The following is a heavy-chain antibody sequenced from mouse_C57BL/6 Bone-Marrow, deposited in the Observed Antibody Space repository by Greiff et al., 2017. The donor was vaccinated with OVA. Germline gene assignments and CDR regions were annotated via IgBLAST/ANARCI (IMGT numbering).Heavy chain of an antibody. Sequence: QVQLKQPGAELVKPGASVKLSCKASGYTFTSYWMHWVKQRPGQGLEWIGMIHPNSGSTNYNEKFKSKATLTVDKSSSTAYMQLSSLTSEDSALYYCARRRSNWYFDVWGTGTTVTVSS. V-gene: IGHV1-64*01. J-gene: IGHJ1*03. CDR2: IHPNSGST. CDR1: GYTFTSYW. CDR3: ARRRSNWYFDV. D-gene: IGHD5-1*01.